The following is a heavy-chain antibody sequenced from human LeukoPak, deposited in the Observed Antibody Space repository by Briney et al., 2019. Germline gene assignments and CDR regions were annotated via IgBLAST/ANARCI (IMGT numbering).Heavy chain of an antibody. CDR1: GGSISSSSYY. CDR3: ARTHPYDFWSGYYRQLFPYFDY. Sequence: PSETLSLTCTVSGGSISSSSYYWGWIRQPPGKGLEWIGSIYYSGSTYYNPSLKSRVTISVDTSKNQFSLKLSSVTAADTAVYYCARTHPYDFWSGYYRQLFPYFDYWGQGTLVTVSS. D-gene: IGHD3-3*01. V-gene: IGHV4-39*01. J-gene: IGHJ4*02. CDR2: IYYSGST.